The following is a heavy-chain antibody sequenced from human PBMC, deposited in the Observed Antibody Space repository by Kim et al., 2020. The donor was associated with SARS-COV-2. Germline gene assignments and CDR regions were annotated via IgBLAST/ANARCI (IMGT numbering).Heavy chain of an antibody. CDR1: GFTFSGSG. Sequence: GGSLRLSCAASGFTFSGSGMHWVRQASGKGLEWVGRSKSKANNYATAYAASVKGRFTISRDDSKNTAYLQMNSLKTEDTAVYYCTRVVGATPYGMDVWGQGTTVTVSS. CDR2: SKSKANNYAT. CDR3: TRVVGATPYGMDV. D-gene: IGHD1-26*01. V-gene: IGHV3-73*01. J-gene: IGHJ6*02.